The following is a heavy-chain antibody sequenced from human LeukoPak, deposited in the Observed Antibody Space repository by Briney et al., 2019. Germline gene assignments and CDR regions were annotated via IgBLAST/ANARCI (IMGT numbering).Heavy chain of an antibody. V-gene: IGHV1-2*02. J-gene: IGHJ5*02. Sequence: GASVRVSCEASGYTLTSYGINWMRQAPGQGLEWMGWINPNSGGTNYAQKFQGRVTMTRDTSISTAYMELSRLRSDDTAVYYCARVSNGWFDPWGQGTLVTVSS. D-gene: IGHD4-4*01. CDR3: ARVSNGWFDP. CDR2: INPNSGGT. CDR1: GYTLTSYG.